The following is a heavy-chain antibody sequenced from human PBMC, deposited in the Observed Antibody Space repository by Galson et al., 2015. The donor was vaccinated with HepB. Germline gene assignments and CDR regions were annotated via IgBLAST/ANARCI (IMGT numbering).Heavy chain of an antibody. CDR3: ARDRDPYCGGDCYPDY. V-gene: IGHV3-30*04. D-gene: IGHD2-21*02. J-gene: IGHJ4*02. Sequence: SLRLSCAASGFTFSSYAMHWVRQAPGKGLEWVAVISYDGSNKYYADSVKGRFTISRGNSKNTLYLQMNSLRAEDTAVYYCARDRDPYCGGDCYPDYWGQGTLVTVSS. CDR1: GFTFSSYA. CDR2: ISYDGSNK.